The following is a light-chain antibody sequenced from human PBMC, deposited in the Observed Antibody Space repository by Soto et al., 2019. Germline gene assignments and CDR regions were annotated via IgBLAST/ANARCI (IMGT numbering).Light chain of an antibody. CDR3: QQYDNYPHT. V-gene: IGKV1-5*01. CDR2: DAS. Sequence: DIQMTQSPSTLSASVGERVTLTCRASQSISYWLAWYQQKSGKAPKLLIYDASDLERGVPSRFSGSGSGTEFTLTISGLQPYDFATYYCQQYDNYPHTFGQGTKLEIK. CDR1: QSISYW. J-gene: IGKJ2*01.